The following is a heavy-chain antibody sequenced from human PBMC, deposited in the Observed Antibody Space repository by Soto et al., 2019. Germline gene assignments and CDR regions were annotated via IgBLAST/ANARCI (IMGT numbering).Heavy chain of an antibody. CDR1: GHDFGTYW. V-gene: IGHV5-51*01. D-gene: IGHD5-12*01. Sequence: GASLMNSCKASGHDFGTYWIAWVRQMPGQRQEWMGIIYFGDSDTRYSPPFQGHVTTSADKSISTAYLQWNSLKASDTAMYYCVTTSGWRRLLTPNSSYSDMDGWGQVTAGTLSS. CDR2: IYFGDSDT. CDR3: VTTSGWRRLLTPNSSYSDMDG. J-gene: IGHJ6*02.